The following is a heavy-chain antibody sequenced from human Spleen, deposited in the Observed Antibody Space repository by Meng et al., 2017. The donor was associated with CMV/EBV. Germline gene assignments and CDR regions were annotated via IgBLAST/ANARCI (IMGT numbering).Heavy chain of an antibody. CDR1: GYTFTSYY. CDR3: ARGIEDLDF. J-gene: IGHJ4*02. Sequence: ASVKVSCKASGYTFTSYYMHWVRQAPGQGLEWMGIINPSGGSTSYAQKFQGRVTMTRDKSISTVYMGLNRLTPDDTAVYYCARGIEDLDFWGQGTLVTVSS. CDR2: INPSGGST. V-gene: IGHV1-46*01. D-gene: IGHD3-16*02.